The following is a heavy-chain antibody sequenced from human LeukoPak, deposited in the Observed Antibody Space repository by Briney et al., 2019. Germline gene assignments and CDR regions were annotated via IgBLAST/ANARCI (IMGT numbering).Heavy chain of an antibody. CDR3: ARRYYYDSSGYYSPFDY. J-gene: IGHJ4*02. Sequence: PSETLSLTCTVYGGSFSGYYWSWIRQPPGRGLEWIGEINHSGSTNYNPSLKSRVTISVDTSKNQFSLKLSSVTAADTAVYYCARRYYYDSSGYYSPFDYWGQGTLVTVSS. CDR1: GGSFSGYY. V-gene: IGHV4-34*01. D-gene: IGHD3-22*01. CDR2: INHSGST.